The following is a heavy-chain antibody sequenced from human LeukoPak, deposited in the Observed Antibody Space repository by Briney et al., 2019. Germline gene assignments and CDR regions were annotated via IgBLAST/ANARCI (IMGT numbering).Heavy chain of an antibody. V-gene: IGHV3-7*04. CDR1: GFTFSSCW. J-gene: IGHJ4*02. D-gene: IGHD3-10*01. Sequence: GGSLRLSCAASGFTFSSCWMTWVRQAPGKGLEWVANINQDGSEKYYVDSVTGRFTISRDNAKNSLYLQMNSLRAEDTAVYYCARDRRITIMGGQGTLVTVSS. CDR2: INQDGSEK. CDR3: ARDRRITIM.